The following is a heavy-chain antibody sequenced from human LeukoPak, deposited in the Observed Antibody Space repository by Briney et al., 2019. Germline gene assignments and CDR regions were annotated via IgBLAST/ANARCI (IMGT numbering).Heavy chain of an antibody. CDR1: GFTFSSYA. V-gene: IGHV3-23*01. J-gene: IGHJ6*02. Sequence: PGGSLRLSCAASGFTFSSYAMSWVRQAPGKGLDWLSAISGGGGSTYYADSVRGRFTISRDNSKNTLYLQMNSLRAEDTAVYYCATALPHANDYGDFYYFCLDVWGQGTTVTV. CDR2: ISGGGGST. D-gene: IGHD4-17*01. CDR3: ATALPHANDYGDFYYFCLDV.